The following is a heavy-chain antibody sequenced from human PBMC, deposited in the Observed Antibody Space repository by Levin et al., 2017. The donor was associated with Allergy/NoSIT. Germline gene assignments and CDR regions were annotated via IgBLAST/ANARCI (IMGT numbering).Heavy chain of an antibody. CDR2: IYWNDDK. J-gene: IGHJ4*02. Sequence: TLSLTCTFSGFSLSTSGVGVGWIRQPPGKALEWLALIYWNDDKRYSPSLKSRLTITKDTSKNQVVLTMTNMDPVDTATYYWAHPRYSSGWYSWAGPPFFDYWGQGTLVTVSS. CDR1: GFSLSTSGVG. V-gene: IGHV2-5*01. CDR3: AHPRYSSGWYSWAGPPFFDY. D-gene: IGHD6-19*01.